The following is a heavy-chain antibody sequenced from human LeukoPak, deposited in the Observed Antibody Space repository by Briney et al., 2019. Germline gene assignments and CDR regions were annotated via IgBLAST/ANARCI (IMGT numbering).Heavy chain of an antibody. CDR3: ARAPRSGFYHYYYMDV. CDR1: GFTFSSYE. Sequence: GGFLRLSCAASGFTFSSYEMNWVRQAPGKGLEWVSYISSSGSTIYYADSVKGRFTISRDNAKNSLYLQMNSLRAEDTAVYYCARAPRSGFYHYYYMDVWGKGTTVTISS. CDR2: ISSSGSTI. D-gene: IGHD3-3*01. J-gene: IGHJ6*03. V-gene: IGHV3-48*03.